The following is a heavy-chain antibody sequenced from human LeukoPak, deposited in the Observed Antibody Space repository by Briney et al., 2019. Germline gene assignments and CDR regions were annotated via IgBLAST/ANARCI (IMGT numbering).Heavy chain of an antibody. CDR1: GGTFSSYA. CDR3: ARSLRYFDWLAYYYYGMDV. J-gene: IGHJ6*02. D-gene: IGHD3-9*01. CDR2: IIPILGIA. V-gene: IGHV1-69*04. Sequence: GASVKVSCKASGGTFSSYAISWVRQAPGQGLEWMGRIIPILGIANYAQKFQGRVTITADKSTSTAYMELSSLRSEDTAVYYCARSLRYFDWLAYYYYGMDVWGQETTVTVSS.